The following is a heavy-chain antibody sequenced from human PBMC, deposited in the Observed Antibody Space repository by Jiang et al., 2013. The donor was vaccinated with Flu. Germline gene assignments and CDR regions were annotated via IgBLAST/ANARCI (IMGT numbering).Heavy chain of an antibody. CDR1: GGTFRSYA. D-gene: IGHD4-23*01. J-gene: IGHJ4*02. CDR3: ARVQTPGSSVDY. CDR2: IIPMLGIT. V-gene: IGHV1-69*04. Sequence: GAEVKKPGSSVKVSCKTSGGTFRSYAFHWVRQAPGQGLDWMGRIIPMLGITDYAQAFQGRLTVTADKSSSTAYMELSSLRSDDTAVYYCARVQTPGSSVDYWGQGTLVTVSS.